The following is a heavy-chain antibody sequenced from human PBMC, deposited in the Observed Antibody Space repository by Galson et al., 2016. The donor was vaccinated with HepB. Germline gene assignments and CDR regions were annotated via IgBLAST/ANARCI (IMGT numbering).Heavy chain of an antibody. D-gene: IGHD2-15*01. CDR3: ARERAGIWDNFDY. J-gene: IGHJ4*02. CDR2: ISGSGDTT. CDR1: GFTFSNYG. Sequence: LRLSCAASGFTFSNYGMSWVRQAPGKGLEWVSVISGSGDTTYYAGSVKGRFTISRDNSKHTLYLQMNSLRAEDTAVYYCARERAGIWDNFDYWGQGALVTVSS. V-gene: IGHV3-23*01.